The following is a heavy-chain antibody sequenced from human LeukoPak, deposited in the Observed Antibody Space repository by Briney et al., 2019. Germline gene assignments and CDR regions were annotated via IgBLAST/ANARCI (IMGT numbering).Heavy chain of an antibody. CDR2: ISWNSGSI. J-gene: IGHJ4*02. Sequence: GGSLRLSCAASGFTFDDYAMHWVRQAPGKGLEWVSGISWNSGSIGYADSVKGRFTISRDNAKNSLYLQMNSLRAEDTALYYCAKDQHSTIVAAGVYFDYWGQGTLVTVSS. CDR3: AKDQHSTIVAAGVYFDY. CDR1: GFTFDDYA. V-gene: IGHV3-9*01. D-gene: IGHD6-13*01.